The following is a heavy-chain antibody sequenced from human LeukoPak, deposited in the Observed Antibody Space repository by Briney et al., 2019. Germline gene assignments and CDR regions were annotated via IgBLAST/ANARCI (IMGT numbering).Heavy chain of an antibody. D-gene: IGHD2-21*02. V-gene: IGHV1-69*05. CDR2: IIPIFGTA. CDR3: ARDRYCGGDCSDY. J-gene: IGHJ4*02. CDR1: GGTFRSYA. Sequence: SVKVSCKASGGTFRSYAISWVRQAPGQGLEWMGGIIPIFGTANYAQKFQGRVTITTDESTSTAYMELSSLRSEDTAVYYCARDRYCGGDCSDYWGQGTLVTVSS.